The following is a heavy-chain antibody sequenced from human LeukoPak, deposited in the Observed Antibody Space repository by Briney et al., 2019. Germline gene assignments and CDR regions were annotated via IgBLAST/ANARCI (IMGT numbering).Heavy chain of an antibody. CDR1: GFTFSSYS. Sequence: PGGSLRLSCAASGFTFSSYSMNWVRQAPGKGLEWVSSISSGSSYIYYADSVKGRFTISRDNAKNSVYLQMNSLRAEDTAVYYCARDRTLRDGYNINYYGMDVWGQGTTVTVSS. V-gene: IGHV3-21*06. J-gene: IGHJ6*02. CDR3: ARDRTLRDGYNINYYGMDV. D-gene: IGHD5-24*01. CDR2: ISSGSSYI.